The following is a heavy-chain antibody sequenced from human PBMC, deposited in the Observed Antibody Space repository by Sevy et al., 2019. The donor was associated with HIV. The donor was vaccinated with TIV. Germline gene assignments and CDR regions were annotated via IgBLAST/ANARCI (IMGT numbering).Heavy chain of an antibody. D-gene: IGHD2-21*01. Sequence: GGSLRLSCAASGFSFSSYGMHWVRQAPGKGLEWMSYIQYDGSNKDYADSVKGRFTISRDNSKNTLYLQMNGLRVEDRALFYCVKEGGGEGGDHWGQGTLVTVSS. CDR1: GFSFSSYG. CDR2: IQYDGSNK. J-gene: IGHJ4*02. V-gene: IGHV3-30*02. CDR3: VKEGGGEGGDH.